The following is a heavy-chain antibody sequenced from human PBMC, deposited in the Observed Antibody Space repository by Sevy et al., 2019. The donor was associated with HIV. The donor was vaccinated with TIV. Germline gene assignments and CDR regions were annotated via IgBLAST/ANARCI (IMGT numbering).Heavy chain of an antibody. J-gene: IGHJ4*02. D-gene: IGHD3-22*01. V-gene: IGHV3-30*04. CDR2: ISDDGNNK. Sequence: GGSLRLSCAASGFSFSNYDIHWVRQAPGKGLEWVAVISDDGNNKDYADSVKGRFTISRDNSKNTLYMQMNSLRAEDTALYYCVTLDYYDKTGSRRGYFDYWGQGTLVTVSS. CDR1: GFSFSNYD. CDR3: VTLDYYDKTGSRRGYFDY.